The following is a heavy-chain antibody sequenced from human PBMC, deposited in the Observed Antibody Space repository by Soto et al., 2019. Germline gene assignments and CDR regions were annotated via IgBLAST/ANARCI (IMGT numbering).Heavy chain of an antibody. CDR1: GGSISSGGYY. J-gene: IGHJ6*03. D-gene: IGHD5-12*01. CDR3: ARAYSGYDKYYYYYMDV. CDR2: IYYSGGT. V-gene: IGHV4-31*03. Sequence: SETLSLTCTVSGGSISSGGYYWSWIRQHPGKGLEWIGYIYYSGGTYYNPSLKSRVTISVDTSKNQFSLKLSSVTAADTAVYYCARAYSGYDKYYYYYMDVWGKGTTVTVSS.